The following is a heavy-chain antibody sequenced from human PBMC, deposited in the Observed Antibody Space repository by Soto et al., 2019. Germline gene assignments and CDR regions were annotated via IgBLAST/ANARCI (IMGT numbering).Heavy chain of an antibody. CDR1: GFTFSSYA. V-gene: IGHV3-23*01. CDR2: ISGSGSNP. D-gene: IGHD5-12*01. CDR3: AKAATMSIRGRVDH. Sequence: EVQVLESGGGLVQPGGSLRLSCAASGFTFSSYAMSWVRQAPGQGLEWVSAISGSGSNPYYADSVKGRFTISRDNSKNSLYRQRNSLRAADTAVYYCAKAATMSIRGRVDHWGKGTLVTVSS. J-gene: IGHJ4*02.